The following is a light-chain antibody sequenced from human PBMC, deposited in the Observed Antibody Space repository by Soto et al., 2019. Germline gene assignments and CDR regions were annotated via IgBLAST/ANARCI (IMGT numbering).Light chain of an antibody. J-gene: IGLJ1*01. Sequence: QSALTQPPSVSGSPGQSVAVSCTGTSSDVGSYNRVSWYQQPPGTAPKLIIYEVNNRPSGVPDRFSGSKSGNTASLTISGLQAEDEADYYCSSFTTSTTYVFGTGTKLTLL. V-gene: IGLV2-18*02. CDR3: SSFTTSTTYV. CDR2: EVN. CDR1: SSDVGSYNR.